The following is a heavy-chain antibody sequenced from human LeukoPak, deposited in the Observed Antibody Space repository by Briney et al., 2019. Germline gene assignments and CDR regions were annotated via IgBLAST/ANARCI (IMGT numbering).Heavy chain of an antibody. J-gene: IGHJ5*02. CDR2: IYYSGST. CDR3: ARHPGGVRARTAITMVRNKGWFDP. V-gene: IGHV4-39*06. CDR1: GGSISSSSYY. D-gene: IGHD3-10*01. Sequence: PSETLSLTCTVSGGSISSSSYYWGWIRQPPGKGLEWIGSIYYSGSTNYNPSLKSRVTISVDTSKNQFPLKLSSVTAADTAVYYCARHPGGVRARTAITMVRNKGWFDPWGQGTLVTVSS.